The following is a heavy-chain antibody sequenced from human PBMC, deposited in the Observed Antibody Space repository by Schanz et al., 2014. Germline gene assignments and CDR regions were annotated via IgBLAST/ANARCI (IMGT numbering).Heavy chain of an antibody. J-gene: IGHJ4*02. CDR2: IKISGDV. CDR3: VRDYNWGFDN. D-gene: IGHD7-27*01. V-gene: IGHV3-48*02. Sequence: EVQLVESGGGLVHSGGSLRLSCAASGFSFSDYSMNWVRQAPGKGLEWISYIKISGDVFYTDSVKGRFTISRDNAKSSLYLQMSSLRDEDTAIYYCVRDYNWGFDNWGQGTLVTVSS. CDR1: GFSFSDYS.